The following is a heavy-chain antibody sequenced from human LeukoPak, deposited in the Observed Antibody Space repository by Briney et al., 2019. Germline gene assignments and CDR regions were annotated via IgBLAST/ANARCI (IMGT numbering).Heavy chain of an antibody. V-gene: IGHV3-30*03. CDR2: ISYDGSNK. CDR3: ATDHGFHYGAYFDY. D-gene: IGHD4-17*01. CDR1: GFTFSSYG. Sequence: PGGSLRLSCAASGFTFSSYGMHWVRQAPGKGLEWVAVISYDGSNKYYADSVKGRFTISRDNSKNTLYLQMNSLRPEDTAVYYCATDHGFHYGAYFDYWGQGTLVTVSS. J-gene: IGHJ4*02.